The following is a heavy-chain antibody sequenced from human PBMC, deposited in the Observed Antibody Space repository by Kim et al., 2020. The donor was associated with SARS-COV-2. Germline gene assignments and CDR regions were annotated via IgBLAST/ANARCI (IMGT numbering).Heavy chain of an antibody. J-gene: IGHJ3*02. CDR2: INSDGSST. CDR1: GFTFSSYW. Sequence: GGSLRLSCAASGFTFSSYWMHWVRQAPGKGLVWVSRINSDGSSTSYADSVKGRFTISRDNAKNTLYLQMNSLRAEDTAVYYCARAPKLLWFGELLYPSGAFDIWGQGTMVTVSS. CDR3: ARAPKLLWFGELLYPSGAFDI. D-gene: IGHD3-10*01. V-gene: IGHV3-74*01.